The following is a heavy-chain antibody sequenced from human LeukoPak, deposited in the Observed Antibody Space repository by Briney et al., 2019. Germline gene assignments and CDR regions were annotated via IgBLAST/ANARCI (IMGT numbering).Heavy chain of an antibody. CDR3: AREMDDILTGYGLDY. CDR2: INSTGSYI. CDR1: GFTFSSYS. D-gene: IGHD3-9*01. J-gene: IGHJ4*02. V-gene: IGHV3-21*01. Sequence: GGSLRLSCAASGFTFSSYSMNWVRQAPGKGLEWVSSINSTGSYIFYADSVKGRFTISRDNAKNSLYLQMNSLRAEDTAVYYCAREMDDILTGYGLDYWGQGTLVTVSS.